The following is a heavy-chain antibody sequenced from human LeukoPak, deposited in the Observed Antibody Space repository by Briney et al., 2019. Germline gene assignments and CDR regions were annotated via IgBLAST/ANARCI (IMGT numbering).Heavy chain of an antibody. D-gene: IGHD1-26*01. Sequence: GGSLRLSCSASGFTFSNYFMHWVRQAPGRGLEWVAVISYDGSSKYYADSVKGRFTISRDNSKNTLYLQIDSLRAEDTAVYYCARGLSQWELLGPLGDWGQGTLVTASS. V-gene: IGHV3-30-3*01. CDR2: ISYDGSSK. CDR3: ARGLSQWELLGPLGD. CDR1: GFTFSNYF. J-gene: IGHJ4*02.